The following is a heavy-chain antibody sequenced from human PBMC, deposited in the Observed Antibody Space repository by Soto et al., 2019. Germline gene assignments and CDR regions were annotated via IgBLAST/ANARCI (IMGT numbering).Heavy chain of an antibody. CDR2: IYATGTT. V-gene: IGHV4-4*07. CDR1: GASISGFY. CDR3: VRDGTKTLRDWFDP. D-gene: IGHD1-1*01. Sequence: SETLSLTCTVSGASISGFYWSWIRKSAGKGLEWIGRIYATGTTDYNPSLKSRVIMSVDTSKKQFSLKLRSVTAADTAVYYCVRDGTKTLRDWFDPWGQGISVTVSS. J-gene: IGHJ5*02.